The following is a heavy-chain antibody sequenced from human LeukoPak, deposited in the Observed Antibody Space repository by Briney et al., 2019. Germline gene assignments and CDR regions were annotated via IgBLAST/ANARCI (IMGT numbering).Heavy chain of an antibody. V-gene: IGHV1-46*01. J-gene: IGHJ5*02. D-gene: IGHD3-3*01. Sequence: ASVKVSCKASGYTFTGYYMHWVRQAPGQGLEWMGIINPNGINTNYAQNFQGRVTMTRDMSTNTIYMELSSLRSEDTAVYYCARGPHIRTYDRDNWFDPWGQGTLVTVSS. CDR2: INPNGINT. CDR1: GYTFTGYY. CDR3: ARGPHIRTYDRDNWFDP.